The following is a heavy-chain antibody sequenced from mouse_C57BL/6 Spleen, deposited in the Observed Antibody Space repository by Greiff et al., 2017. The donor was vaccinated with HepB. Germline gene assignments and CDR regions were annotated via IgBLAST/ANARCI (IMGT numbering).Heavy chain of an antibody. CDR3: ARRYYGSLYYFDY. CDR1: GYSFTGYY. D-gene: IGHD1-1*01. V-gene: IGHV1-42*01. Sequence: EVKLQQSGPELVKPGASVKISCKASGYSFTGYYMNWVKQSPEKSLEWIGEINPSTGGTTYNQKFKAKATLTVDKSSSTAYMQLKSLTSEDSAVYYCARRYYGSLYYFDYWGQGTTLTVSS. CDR2: INPSTGGT. J-gene: IGHJ2*01.